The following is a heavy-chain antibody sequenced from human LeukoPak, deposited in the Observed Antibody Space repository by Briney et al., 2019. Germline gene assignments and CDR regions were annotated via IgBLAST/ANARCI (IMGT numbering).Heavy chain of an antibody. CDR3: ARAFGIAVADY. Sequence: PGGSLRLSCAASGFTFSSYWMSWVRQAPGKGLEWVANIKQDGSEKYYVDSVKGRFTISRDNAKNSLYPQMNSLRAGDTAVYYCARAFGIAVADYWGQGTLVTVSS. CDR1: GFTFSSYW. D-gene: IGHD6-19*01. CDR2: IKQDGSEK. J-gene: IGHJ4*02. V-gene: IGHV3-7*01.